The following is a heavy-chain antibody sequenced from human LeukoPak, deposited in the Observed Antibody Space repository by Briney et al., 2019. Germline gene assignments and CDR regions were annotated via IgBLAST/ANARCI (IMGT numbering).Heavy chain of an antibody. CDR1: GFTFSSYW. J-gene: IGHJ4*02. Sequence: PGGSLRLSCAASGFTFSSYWMHWVRQAPGKGLVWASRINSDGSSTSYADSVKGRFTISRDNAKNRVYLRMNSLRAEDTAVYCCATSGTFDYWGQGTLVTVSS. D-gene: IGHD3-3*01. V-gene: IGHV3-74*01. CDR2: INSDGSST. CDR3: ATSGTFDY.